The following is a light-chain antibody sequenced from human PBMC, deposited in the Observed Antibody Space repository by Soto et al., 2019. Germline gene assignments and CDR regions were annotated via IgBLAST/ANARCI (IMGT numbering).Light chain of an antibody. J-gene: IGKJ1*01. CDR3: QLYNSYWT. V-gene: IGKV1-5*01. CDR2: DAS. Sequence: DIQMTQSPSTLSASVGDRVTITCRASKSISSWLAWYQQKPGKAPKLLIYDASSLESGVPSRFSGSGSGTELAHIIKYLQHDGQATYYLQLYNSYWTCGQGTKFEIK. CDR1: KSISSW.